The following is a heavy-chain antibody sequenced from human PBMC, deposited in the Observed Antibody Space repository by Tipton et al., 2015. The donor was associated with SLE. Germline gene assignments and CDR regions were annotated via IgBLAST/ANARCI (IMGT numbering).Heavy chain of an antibody. CDR3: ASQGGDYFDY. V-gene: IGHV4-38-2*02. CDR2: IYHSGST. CDR1: GYSISSGYY. D-gene: IGHD2-21*01. J-gene: IGHJ4*02. Sequence: TLSLTCTVSGYSISSGYYWGWIRQPPGKGLEWIGSIYHSGSTYYNPSLKSRVTISVDTSKNQFSLKLSSVTAADTAVYYCASQGGDYFDYWGQGTLVTVSS.